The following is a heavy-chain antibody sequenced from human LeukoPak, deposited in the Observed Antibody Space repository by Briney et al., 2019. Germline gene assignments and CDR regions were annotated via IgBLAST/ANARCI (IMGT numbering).Heavy chain of an antibody. V-gene: IGHV2-5*02. J-gene: IGHJ4*02. CDR3: AHRRRLISASFFFDY. CDR2: IYWDDDK. Sequence: SGPTLVHPTQTLTLTCTFSGFSLNTSGGGVGWIRQPPGKALEWLPLIYWDDDKRYNPSLKSRLTITKDTSKNQIVLTVTNMDPVDTATYYCAHRRRLISASFFFDYGGEGTLVTVSS. D-gene: IGHD1-26*01. CDR1: GFSLNTSGGG.